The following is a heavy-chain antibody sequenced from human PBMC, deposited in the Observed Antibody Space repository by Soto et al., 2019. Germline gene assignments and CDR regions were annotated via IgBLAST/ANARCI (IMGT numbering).Heavy chain of an antibody. D-gene: IGHD3-10*01. Sequence: GESLKISCQGPGYSFTSYWISWVRQMPGKGLEWMGRIDPSDSYTNYSPSFQGHVTISADKSISTAYLQWSSLKASDTAMYYCARQYGSGSLHIFYYYYGMDVWGQGTTVTVSS. J-gene: IGHJ6*02. CDR3: ARQYGSGSLHIFYYYYGMDV. CDR2: IDPSDSYT. V-gene: IGHV5-10-1*01. CDR1: GYSFTSYW.